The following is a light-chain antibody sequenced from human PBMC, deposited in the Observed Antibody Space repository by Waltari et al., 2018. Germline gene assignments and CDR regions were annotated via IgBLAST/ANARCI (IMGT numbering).Light chain of an antibody. V-gene: IGKV6-21*01. CDR1: QSIGSS. CDR3: HQSNSLPYT. J-gene: IGKJ2*01. Sequence: EIVLTQSPDFQSVTPKEKVTITCRASQSIGSSLNWYQQKPDQSPKLVIKFASQSFSGVPSRFSGSGSVTDFTLTINSLEAEDAATYYCHQSNSLPYTFGQGTKLEIK. CDR2: FAS.